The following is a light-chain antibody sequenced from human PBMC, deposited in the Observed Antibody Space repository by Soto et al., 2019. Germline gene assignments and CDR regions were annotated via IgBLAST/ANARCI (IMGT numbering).Light chain of an antibody. CDR1: QSVTGSY. V-gene: IGKV3-20*01. Sequence: IVLTQSPGTLSLSPVERATLSCRASQSVTGSYLAWYQQKPGQAPRLLIYGASSRATGIPDRFSGSGSGTDFTLTISRLEPEDFAVYYCQQYDSFLTFGPGTKVDIK. CDR3: QQYDSFLT. J-gene: IGKJ3*01. CDR2: GAS.